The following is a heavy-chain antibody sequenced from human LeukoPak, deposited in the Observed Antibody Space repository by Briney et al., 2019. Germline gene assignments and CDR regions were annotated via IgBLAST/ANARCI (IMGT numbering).Heavy chain of an antibody. D-gene: IGHD2-2*01. Sequence: GGSLRLSCAASGLTVSSYEMNWVRQAPGKGLEWVSYISISGSTIHYADSVKGRFTISRNNAKNALYLQMNSLRAEDMAVHYCARDRPRVGLDYWGQGTLVTVSS. CDR1: GLTVSSYE. J-gene: IGHJ4*02. V-gene: IGHV3-48*03. CDR3: ARDRPRVGLDY. CDR2: ISISGSTI.